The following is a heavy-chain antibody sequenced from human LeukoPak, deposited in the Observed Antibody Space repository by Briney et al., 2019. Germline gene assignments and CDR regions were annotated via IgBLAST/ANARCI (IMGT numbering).Heavy chain of an antibody. D-gene: IGHD6-19*01. CDR2: MNPNSGNT. CDR1: GYTFTSYD. CDR3: AKDREYSSGWPRVDY. V-gene: IGHV1-8*01. Sequence: ASVKVSCKASGYTFTSYDINWVRQATGQGLEWMGWMNPNSGNTGYAQKFQGRVTMTRNTSISTAYMELSSLRSEDTAVYYCAKDREYSSGWPRVDYWGQGTLVTVPS. J-gene: IGHJ4*02.